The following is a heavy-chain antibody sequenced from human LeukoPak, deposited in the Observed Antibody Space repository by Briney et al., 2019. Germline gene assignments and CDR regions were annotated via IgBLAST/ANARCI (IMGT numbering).Heavy chain of an antibody. CDR2: ISDTGNT. Sequence: GGSLRLSCAASGFTLSSYAMSWVRQAPGKGLEWVSAISDTGNTYHADSVKGRFTISRDSSKNTLYLQMNSLRAEDTAVYYCARRRVYYYDSSGYYSVSPFDYWGQGTLVTVSS. D-gene: IGHD3-22*01. J-gene: IGHJ4*02. V-gene: IGHV3-23*01. CDR1: GFTLSSYA. CDR3: ARRRVYYYDSSGYYSVSPFDY.